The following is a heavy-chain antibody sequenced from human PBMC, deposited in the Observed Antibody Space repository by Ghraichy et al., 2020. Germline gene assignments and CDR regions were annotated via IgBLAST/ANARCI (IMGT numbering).Heavy chain of an antibody. J-gene: IGHJ4*02. D-gene: IGHD2-21*01. V-gene: IGHV4-34*01. Sequence: SETLSLTCAVYGGSFSGYYWSWIRQPPGKGLEWIGEINHSGSTNYNPSLKSRVTISVDTSKNQFSLKLSSVTAADTAVYYCARGILWWWPHKPFDYWGQGTLVTVSS. CDR2: INHSGST. CDR1: GGSFSGYY. CDR3: ARGILWWWPHKPFDY.